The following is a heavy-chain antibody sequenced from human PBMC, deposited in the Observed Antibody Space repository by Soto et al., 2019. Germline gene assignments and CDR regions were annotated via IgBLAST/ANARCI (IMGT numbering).Heavy chain of an antibody. CDR2: IHRDETSA. D-gene: IGHD1-1*01. V-gene: IGHV3-74*01. CDR1: GFTFTNYW. CDR3: ARDLPTGTPPPYVDY. Sequence: EVQLVESGGGLVQPGGSLRLSCAASGFTFTNYWMHWVRQTPGKGLVWVSRIHRDETSADYADSVKGRFTISRDTAKNKLFLQMNSLRAEDTAVYYCARDLPTGTPPPYVDYWGQGTLVTVSS. J-gene: IGHJ4*02.